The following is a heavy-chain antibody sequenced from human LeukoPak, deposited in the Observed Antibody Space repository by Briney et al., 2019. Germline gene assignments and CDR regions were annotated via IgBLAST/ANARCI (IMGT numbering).Heavy chain of an antibody. V-gene: IGHV3-23*01. CDR1: GFTFSTYV. CDR2: ISGSGDNT. D-gene: IGHD5-24*01. Sequence: GGSLRLSCAASGFTFSTYVMSWVRQAPGKGLEWVSGISGSGDNTYYADSVKGRFTISRDNSKNTLYLQMNSLRAEDTAVYYCAKGSGYNTDFDYWGQGTLVSVSS. J-gene: IGHJ4*02. CDR3: AKGSGYNTDFDY.